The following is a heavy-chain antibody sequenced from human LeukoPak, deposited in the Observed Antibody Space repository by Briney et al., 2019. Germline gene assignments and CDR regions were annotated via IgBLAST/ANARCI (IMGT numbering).Heavy chain of an antibody. CDR2: INHSGST. CDR3: ARRDYDSSGYVAFDI. D-gene: IGHD3-22*01. CDR1: GGSFSGYY. V-gene: IGHV4-34*01. Sequence: SETLSLTCAVYGGSFSGYYWSWIRQPPGKGLEWIGEINHSGSTNYNPSLKSRVTISVDTSKNQFSLKLSSVTAADTAVYYCARRDYDSSGYVAFDIWGQGTMVTVSS. J-gene: IGHJ3*02.